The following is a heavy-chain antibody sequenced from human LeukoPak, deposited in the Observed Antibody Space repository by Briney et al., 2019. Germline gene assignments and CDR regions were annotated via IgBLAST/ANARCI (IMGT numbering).Heavy chain of an antibody. D-gene: IGHD1-1*01. CDR3: ASLWDDGY. CDR2: IKQDGSEK. CDR1: GLRFISSW. J-gene: IGHJ4*02. V-gene: IGHV3-7*02. Sequence: GGSLSLSSAASGLRFISSWMTWVRLAPGKGLEWVATIKQDGSEKFYVNSVKGRFTISRDNTKDSLYLQMNSLRADDTAVYYCASLWDDGYWGQGTLVTVSS.